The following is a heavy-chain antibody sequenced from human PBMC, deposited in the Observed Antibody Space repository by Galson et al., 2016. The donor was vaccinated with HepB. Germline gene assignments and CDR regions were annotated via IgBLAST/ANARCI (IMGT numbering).Heavy chain of an antibody. CDR1: EFTFSSYW. V-gene: IGHV3-7*03. CDR2: IKGDGSKI. CDR3: ARDRNYYDGSSYYDVFDI. J-gene: IGHJ3*02. D-gene: IGHD3-22*01. Sequence: SLRLSCAASEFTFSSYWMTWVRQAPGKGLEWIANIKGDGSKIQYVDSVRGRFTISRDKVKNLLYLQMNSLRAEDTAVYYCARDRNYYDGSSYYDVFDIWGQGTMVTVSS.